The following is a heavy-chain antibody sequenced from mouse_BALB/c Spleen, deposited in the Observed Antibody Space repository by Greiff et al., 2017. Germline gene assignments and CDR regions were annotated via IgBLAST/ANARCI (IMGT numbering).Heavy chain of an antibody. Sequence: EVQLQQSGPELVKPGASVKFSSKASVYPFPAYFLNWVKQSHGKGLEWIGVINPSNGVTSYNQKFKGKATLTVDKSSSTAHMELLSLTSEDSAVYYCGRGPTVVPYYFDYWGQGTTLTVSS. CDR3: GRGPTVVPYYFDY. CDR1: VYPFPAYF. CDR2: INPSNGVT. D-gene: IGHD1-1*01. V-gene: IGHV1-37*01. J-gene: IGHJ2*01.